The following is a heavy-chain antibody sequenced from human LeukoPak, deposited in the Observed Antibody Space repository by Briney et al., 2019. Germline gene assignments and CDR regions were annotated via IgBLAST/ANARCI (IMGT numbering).Heavy chain of an antibody. CDR2: IYYSGST. Sequence: SETLSLTCTVPGGSISSSSYYWGWIRQPPGKGLEWIGSIYYSGSTYYNPSLKSRVTISVDTSKNQFSLKLSSVTAADTAVYYCARVRRTYYYYMDVWGKGTTVTVSS. V-gene: IGHV4-39*07. CDR1: GGSISSSSYY. CDR3: ARVRRTYYYYMDV. J-gene: IGHJ6*03.